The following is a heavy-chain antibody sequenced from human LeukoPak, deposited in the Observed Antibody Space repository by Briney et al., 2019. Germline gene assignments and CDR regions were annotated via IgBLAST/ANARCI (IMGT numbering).Heavy chain of an antibody. D-gene: IGHD3-22*01. J-gene: IGHJ4*02. CDR1: GGTFSSYA. CDR2: IIPIFGTA. V-gene: IGHV1-69*13. Sequence: GASVKVSCKASGGTFSSYAISWVRQAPEQGLEWMGGIIPIFGTANYAQKFQGRVTITADESTSTAYMELSSLRSEDTAVYYCARGFTYYYDSSGYPFDYWGQGTLVTVSA. CDR3: ARGFTYYYDSSGYPFDY.